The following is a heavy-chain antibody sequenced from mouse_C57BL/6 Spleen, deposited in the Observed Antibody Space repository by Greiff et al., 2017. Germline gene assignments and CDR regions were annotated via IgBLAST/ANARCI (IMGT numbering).Heavy chain of an antibody. CDR2: IYPSDSET. Sequence: QVQLQQPGAELVRPGSSVKLSCKASGYTFTSYWMDWVKQRPGQGLEWIGNIYPSDSETHYNQKFKDKATLTVDKSSSTAYMQLSSLTSEDSAVYYCARGYYSNSYAMDYWGQGTSVTVSS. CDR3: ARGYYSNSYAMDY. D-gene: IGHD2-5*01. J-gene: IGHJ4*01. CDR1: GYTFTSYW. V-gene: IGHV1-61*01.